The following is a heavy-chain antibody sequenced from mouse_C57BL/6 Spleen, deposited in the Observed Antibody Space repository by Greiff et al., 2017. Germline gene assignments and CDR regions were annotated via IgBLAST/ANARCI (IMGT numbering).Heavy chain of an antibody. Sequence: VKLMESGPGLVAPSQSLSITCTVSGFSLTSYAISWVRQPPGKGLEWLGVIWTGGGTNYNSALKSRLSISKDNSKSQVFLKMNSLQTDDTARYYCARIPYGYDWAMDYWGQGTSVTVSS. CDR3: ARIPYGYDWAMDY. CDR1: GFSLTSYA. CDR2: IWTGGGT. D-gene: IGHD2-2*01. V-gene: IGHV2-9-1*01. J-gene: IGHJ4*01.